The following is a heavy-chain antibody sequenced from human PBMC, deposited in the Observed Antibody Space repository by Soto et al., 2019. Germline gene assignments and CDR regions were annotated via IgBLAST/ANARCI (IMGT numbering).Heavy chain of an antibody. V-gene: IGHV1-46*01. CDR1: GYTFTSYY. CDR2: INPSGGST. J-gene: IGHJ5*02. D-gene: IGHD3-22*01. CDR3: ARNYYDSSGYPNWFDP. Sequence: GASVKVSCKASGYTFTSYYMHWVRQAPGQGLEWMGIINPSGGSTSYAQKFQGRVTMTRDTSTSTVYMELSSLRSEDTAVYYCARNYYDSSGYPNWFDPWGQGTLVTVSS.